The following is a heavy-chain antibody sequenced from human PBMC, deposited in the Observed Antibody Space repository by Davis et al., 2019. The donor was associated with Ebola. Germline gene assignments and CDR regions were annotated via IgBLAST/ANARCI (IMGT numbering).Heavy chain of an antibody. V-gene: IGHV1-18*01. Sequence: ASVKVSCKASGGTFSSYAISWVRQAPGQGLEWMGWISAYNGNTNYAQKLQGRVTMTTDTSTSTAYMELRSLRSDDTAVYYCARDRVVTTVTTPTNWFDPWGQGTLVTVSS. CDR1: GGTFSSYA. D-gene: IGHD4-17*01. J-gene: IGHJ5*02. CDR3: ARDRVVTTVTTPTNWFDP. CDR2: ISAYNGNT.